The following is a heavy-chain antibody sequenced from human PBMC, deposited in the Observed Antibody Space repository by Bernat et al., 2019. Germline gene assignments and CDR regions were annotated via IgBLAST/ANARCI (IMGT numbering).Heavy chain of an antibody. Sequence: QVQLVESGGGVVQPGRSLRLSCAASGFTFSSYAMHWVRQAPGKGLEWVAVISYDGSNKYYADSVKGRFTISRDNSKNTLYLQMNSLRAEDTAVYYCARPSNGFWCGYSLYYYYYGMDVWGQGTTVTVSS. D-gene: IGHD3-3*01. CDR2: ISYDGSNK. CDR3: ARPSNGFWCGYSLYYYYYGMDV. J-gene: IGHJ6*02. CDR1: GFTFSSYA. V-gene: IGHV3-30-3*01.